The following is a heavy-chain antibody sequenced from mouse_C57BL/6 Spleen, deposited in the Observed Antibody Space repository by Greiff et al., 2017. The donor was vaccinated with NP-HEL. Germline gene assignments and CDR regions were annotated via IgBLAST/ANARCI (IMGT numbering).Heavy chain of an antibody. V-gene: IGHV2-5*01. CDR2: IWRGGST. J-gene: IGHJ4*01. CDR3: AKNTGVVARDYAMDY. Sequence: QVQLQQSGPGLVQPSQSLSITCTVSGFSLTSYGVHWVRQSPGKGLEWLGVIWRGGSTDYNAAFMSRLSITKDNSKSQVFFKMNSLQADDTAIYYCAKNTGVVARDYAMDYWGQGTSVTVSS. D-gene: IGHD1-1*01. CDR1: GFSLTSYG.